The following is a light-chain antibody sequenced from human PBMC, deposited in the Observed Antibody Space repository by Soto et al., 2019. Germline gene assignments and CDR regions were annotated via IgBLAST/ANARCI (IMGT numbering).Light chain of an antibody. V-gene: IGKV4-1*01. CDR3: LQYYSIT. CDR2: WAS. J-gene: IGKJ1*01. CDR1: QNLLSSSNNKNY. Sequence: DIVMTQSPDSLAVSLGERATINCKSSQNLLSSSNNKNYLAWYQQKPGQSPKLLIYWASTRESGVPDRFSGSGSGTDFTLTISSLQAEDVAVYDCLQYYSITFGQGTKVEIK.